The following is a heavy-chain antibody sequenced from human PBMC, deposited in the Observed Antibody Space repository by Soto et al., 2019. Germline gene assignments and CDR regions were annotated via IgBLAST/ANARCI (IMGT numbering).Heavy chain of an antibody. Sequence: GGSLRLSCAASGFTFSSFAMSWVRQAPGKGLEWVSAISAGGGSTYYADSVKGRFTISRDNSKNTLYLQMNSLRAEDTAVYYCARRFWLELPHSDAFDIWGQGTMVTVSS. J-gene: IGHJ3*02. CDR1: GFTFSSFA. CDR3: ARRFWLELPHSDAFDI. CDR2: ISAGGGST. V-gene: IGHV3-23*01. D-gene: IGHD2-15*01.